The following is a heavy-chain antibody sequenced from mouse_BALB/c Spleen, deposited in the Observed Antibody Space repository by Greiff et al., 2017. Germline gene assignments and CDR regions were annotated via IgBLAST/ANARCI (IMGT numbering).Heavy chain of an antibody. J-gene: IGHJ3*01. Sequence: EVKLLESGPGLVKPSQSLSLTCTVTGYSITSDYAWNWIRQFPGNKLEWMGYISYSGSTSYNPSLKSRISITRDTSKNQFFLQLNSVTTEDTATYYCARAGNYGLFAYWGQGTLVTVSA. CDR2: ISYSGST. CDR1: GYSITSDYA. CDR3: ARAGNYGLFAY. D-gene: IGHD2-1*01. V-gene: IGHV3-2*02.